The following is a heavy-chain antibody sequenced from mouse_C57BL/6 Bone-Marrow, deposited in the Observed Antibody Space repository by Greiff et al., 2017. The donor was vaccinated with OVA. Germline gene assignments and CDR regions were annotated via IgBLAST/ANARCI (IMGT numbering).Heavy chain of an antibody. J-gene: IGHJ3*01. Sequence: VQLQESGAELVRPGTSVKVSCKASGYAFTNYLIEWVKQRPGQGLEWIGVINPGSGGTNYNEKFKGKATLTADKSSSTAYMQLSSLTSEDSAVYFCASSYYYGSSRSWFADWGQGTLVTVSA. D-gene: IGHD1-1*01. CDR1: GYAFTNYL. V-gene: IGHV1-54*01. CDR2: INPGSGGT. CDR3: ASSYYYGSSRSWFAD.